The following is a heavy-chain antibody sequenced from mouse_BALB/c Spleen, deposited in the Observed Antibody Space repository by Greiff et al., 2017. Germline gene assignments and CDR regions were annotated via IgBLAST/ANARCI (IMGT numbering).Heavy chain of an antibody. CDR3: ARDLDLIDY. CDR2: ISYDGSN. CDR1: GYSITSGYY. Sequence: ESGPGLVKPSQSLSLTCSVTGYSITSGYYWNWIRQFPGNKLEWMGYISYDGSNNYNPSLKNRISITRDTSKNQFFLKLNSVTTEDTATYYCARDLDLIDYWGQGTTLTVSS. J-gene: IGHJ2*01. V-gene: IGHV3-6*02.